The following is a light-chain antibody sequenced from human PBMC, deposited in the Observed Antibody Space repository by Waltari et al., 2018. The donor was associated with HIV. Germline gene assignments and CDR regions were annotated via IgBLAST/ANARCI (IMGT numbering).Light chain of an antibody. CDR3: QSADVSSISWV. CDR2: KDT. J-gene: IGLJ3*02. V-gene: IGLV3-25*03. Sequence: SDELTQPPSVSVSPGQTARLTCSGDSLSKQFSCWYQQKPGQAPVLLIYKDTERPSGIPERFSGSRSGTKVTLTISGVQAEDEADYYCQSADVSSISWVFGRGTKLTVL. CDR1: SLSKQF.